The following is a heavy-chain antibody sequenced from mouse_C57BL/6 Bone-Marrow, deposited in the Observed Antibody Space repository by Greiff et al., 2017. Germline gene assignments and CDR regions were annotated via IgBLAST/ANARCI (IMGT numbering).Heavy chain of an antibody. Sequence: QVQLKQPGAELVKPGASVKMSCKASGYTFPSYWITWVKQRPGQGLEWIGDIYPGRGSTNYNEKFKSKATLTVDTSSSTAYMQLSSLTSEDSAVYYCARWGYDYENYAMDYWGQGTSVTVSS. J-gene: IGHJ4*01. CDR2: IYPGRGST. D-gene: IGHD2-4*01. CDR3: ARWGYDYENYAMDY. V-gene: IGHV1-55*01. CDR1: GYTFPSYW.